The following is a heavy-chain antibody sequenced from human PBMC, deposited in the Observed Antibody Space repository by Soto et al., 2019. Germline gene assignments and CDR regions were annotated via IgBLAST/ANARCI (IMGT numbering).Heavy chain of an antibody. J-gene: IGHJ4*02. CDR3: ASAPGLYYFES. CDR1: GFTFSTYS. V-gene: IGHV3-21*01. CDR2: ISGTSSYI. Sequence: GGSLRLSCAASGFTFSTYSMNWVPQAPGKGLEWVSSISGTSSYIYYATSVKGRFTISRDNAKNSLYLQMSSLRAEDTAVYYCASAPGLYYFESWGQGTLVTVSS.